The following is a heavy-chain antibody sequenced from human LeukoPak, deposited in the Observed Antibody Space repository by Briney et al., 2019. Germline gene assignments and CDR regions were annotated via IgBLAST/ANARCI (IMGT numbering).Heavy chain of an antibody. V-gene: IGHV3-23*01. J-gene: IGHJ5*02. CDR2: VSGSGGSP. D-gene: IGHD3-22*01. Sequence: GGSLRLSCAASGFTFSSYGMSWVRQAPGKGLEWVSAVSGSGGSPYYADSVKGRFTISRDNSKNTLYLQMNSLRAEDTAVYYWSKEFDSSGSGWFDRWGEGTLVTVSS. CDR3: SKEFDSSGSGWFDR. CDR1: GFTFSSYG.